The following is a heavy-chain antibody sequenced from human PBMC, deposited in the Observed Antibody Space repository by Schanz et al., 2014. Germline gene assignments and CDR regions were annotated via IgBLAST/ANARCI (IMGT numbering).Heavy chain of an antibody. D-gene: IGHD6-6*01. V-gene: IGHV4-31*03. Sequence: QVQLQESGPGLVKPSQTLSLTCTVSGASISSGGYYWDWIRLLPGKGLEWIGYISYSGSTSFNPSLKSRVTIEVDTSKTQFSLKRISVTAADTAVYYCARDRLAAQGIDSWGQGTLVTVSS. J-gene: IGHJ4*02. CDR2: ISYSGST. CDR3: ARDRLAAQGIDS. CDR1: GASISSGGYY.